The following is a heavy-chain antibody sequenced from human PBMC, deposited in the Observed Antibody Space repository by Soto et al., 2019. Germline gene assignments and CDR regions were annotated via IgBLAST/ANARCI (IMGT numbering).Heavy chain of an antibody. Sequence: QVQLVQSGAEVKKPGSSVKVSCKASGVTFSSYAISWVRQAPGQGLEWMGGIIPIFGTANYPPKFQGRVTITADASTSTAYMELSSLRSEDTVVYYCARSPDPSGSYFEFDYWGQGTLVTVSS. CDR3: ARSPDPSGSYFEFDY. CDR2: IIPIFGTA. D-gene: IGHD1-26*01. CDR1: GVTFSSYA. J-gene: IGHJ4*02. V-gene: IGHV1-69*01.